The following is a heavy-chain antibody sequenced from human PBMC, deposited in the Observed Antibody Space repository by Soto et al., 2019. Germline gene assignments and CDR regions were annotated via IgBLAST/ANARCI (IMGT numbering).Heavy chain of an antibody. D-gene: IGHD2-15*01. CDR1: GGSISSSSYY. J-gene: IGHJ4*02. CDR3: ASFNLGYCSGGTCYY. Sequence: SETLSLTCTVSGGSISSSSYYWGWIRQPPGKGLEWIGSIYYSGSTYYNPSLKSRVTISVDTSKNQFSLELNSVTAADTAVYYRASFNLGYCSGGTCYYWGQGTLVTVSS. V-gene: IGHV4-39*01. CDR2: IYYSGST.